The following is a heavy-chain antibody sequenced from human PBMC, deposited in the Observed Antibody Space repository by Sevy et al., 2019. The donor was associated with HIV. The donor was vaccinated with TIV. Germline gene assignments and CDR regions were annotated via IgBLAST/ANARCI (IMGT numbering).Heavy chain of an antibody. CDR2: ISSSSNFI. CDR1: GFTFIAFG. D-gene: IGHD3-10*01. J-gene: IGHJ6*02. CDR3: ARDRDGSGSSGGYGMDV. Sequence: GGSLRLSCSASGFTFIAFGMTWVRQAPGKGLEWVSSISSSSNFIYYADSVKGRFIISRDNAKNLLYLQMRSLRAEDTAVYYCARDRDGSGSSGGYGMDVWGQGTTVTVSS. V-gene: IGHV3-21*01.